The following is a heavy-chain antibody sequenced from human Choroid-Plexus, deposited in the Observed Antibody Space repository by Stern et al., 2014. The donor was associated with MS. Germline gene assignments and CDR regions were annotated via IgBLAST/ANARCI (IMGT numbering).Heavy chain of an antibody. CDR1: GGSFSSFD. V-gene: IGHV1-69*01. CDR2: ISPMVGVA. CDR3: ARHQGGVAAN. J-gene: IGHJ4*02. D-gene: IGHD6-13*01. Sequence: QLVQSGAEVKKPESSVKVSCKASGGSFSSFDISWVRQAPGQRLEWLGEISPMVGVANYAQNFQGRVTFTADESTSTAYMELSSLRSEDTAVYYCARHQGGVAANWGQGTLVTVSS.